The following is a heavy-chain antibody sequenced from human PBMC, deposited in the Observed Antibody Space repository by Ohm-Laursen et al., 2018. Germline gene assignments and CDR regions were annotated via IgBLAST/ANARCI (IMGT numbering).Heavy chain of an antibody. CDR2: INHSGST. D-gene: IGHD3-22*01. J-gene: IGHJ4*02. CDR3: ARRMIVARLRPRLDY. Sequence: SETLSLTCPVYGGSFSGYYWSWIRQPPGKGLEWIGEINHSGSTNYNPSLKSRVTISVDTSKNQFSLKLSSVTAADTAVYYCARRMIVARLRPRLDYWGQGTLVTVSS. V-gene: IGHV4-34*01. CDR1: GGSFSGYY.